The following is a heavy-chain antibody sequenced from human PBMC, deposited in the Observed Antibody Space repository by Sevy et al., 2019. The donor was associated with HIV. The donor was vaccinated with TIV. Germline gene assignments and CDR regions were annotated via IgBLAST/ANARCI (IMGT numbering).Heavy chain of an antibody. CDR2: IYYSGST. CDR3: ARDYQLGDSSGYYHYFDY. V-gene: IGHV4-61*01. Sequence: SETLSLTCTVSGGSVSSGSYYWSWIRQPPGKGLEWIGYIYYSGSTNYNPSLKSRVTISVDTSKNQFSLKLSSVTAADTAVYYCARDYQLGDSSGYYHYFDYWGQGTLVTVSS. J-gene: IGHJ4*02. CDR1: GGSVSSGSYY. D-gene: IGHD3-22*01.